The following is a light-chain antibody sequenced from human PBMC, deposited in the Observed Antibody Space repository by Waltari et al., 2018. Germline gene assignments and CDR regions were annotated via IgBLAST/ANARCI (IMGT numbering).Light chain of an antibody. CDR2: GAS. J-gene: IGKJ1*01. Sequence: EIVLTQSPGTLSLSPEDRATLSCRAGQSVSRTFALYQQKPGQAPRRPIYGASSRATCIPDRFSGSVSGTDFSRTISRLEPEDFAVYYCQHYVTLPVTFGQGTKVEIK. CDR1: QSVSRTF. V-gene: IGKV3-20*01. CDR3: QHYVTLPVT.